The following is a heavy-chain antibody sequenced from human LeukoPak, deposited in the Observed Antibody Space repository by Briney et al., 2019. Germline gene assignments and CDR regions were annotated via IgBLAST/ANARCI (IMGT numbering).Heavy chain of an antibody. CDR2: ISGSGGST. J-gene: IGHJ4*02. Sequence: GGSLRLSCAASGFTFSSYAMSWVRQAPGKGLEWVSAISGSGGSTYYADSVKGRFTISRDNSKNTLYLQMNSLRAEDTAVYYCAKDPLGSSGWYEDCWGQGTLVTVSS. V-gene: IGHV3-23*01. D-gene: IGHD6-19*01. CDR3: AKDPLGSSGWYEDC. CDR1: GFTFSSYA.